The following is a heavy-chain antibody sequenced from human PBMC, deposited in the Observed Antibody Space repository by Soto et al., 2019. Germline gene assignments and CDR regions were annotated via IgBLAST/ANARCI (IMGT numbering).Heavy chain of an antibody. Sequence: QVRLVESGGGLVKPGGSLRLSCAASGFTFNDYSMSWIRQAPGKGLEWLSYISGTSNTIYYADSVKGRFTISRDNAKNSLYLQMNSLRAEDTAVYYCAREGNRFQHWGQGTLVTVSS. J-gene: IGHJ1*01. CDR1: GFTFNDYS. CDR2: ISGTSNTI. D-gene: IGHD3-10*01. CDR3: AREGNRFQH. V-gene: IGHV3-11*01.